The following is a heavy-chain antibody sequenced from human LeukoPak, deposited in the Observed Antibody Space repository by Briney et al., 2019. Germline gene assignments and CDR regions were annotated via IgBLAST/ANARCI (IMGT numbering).Heavy chain of an antibody. D-gene: IGHD2-8*01. V-gene: IGHV1-18*01. J-gene: IGHJ6*03. CDR1: GYTFTSYG. Sequence: ASVKVSRKASGYTFTSYGISWVRQAPGQGLEWMGWISAYNGNTNYAQKLQGRVTMTTDTSTSTAYMELRSLRSDDTAVYYCARGVGYCNNGVCYTYYYYYYMDVWGKATTVTVS. CDR2: ISAYNGNT. CDR3: ARGVGYCNNGVCYTYYYYYYMDV.